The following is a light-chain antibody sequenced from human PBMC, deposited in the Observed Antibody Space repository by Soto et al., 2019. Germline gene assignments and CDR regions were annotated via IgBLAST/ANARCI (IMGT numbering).Light chain of an antibody. Sequence: DIPMTQSPSSLSASVRDRVTISCRVSQSITTFLSWYQHRRGKAPKLLIYAASTLHSGVTSMFSGSRSGTDLTLTISCRQREVCAAYYCQQSYDSPVTCGQGTRLDIK. V-gene: IGKV1-39*01. J-gene: IGKJ5*01. CDR3: QQSYDSPVT. CDR1: QSITTF. CDR2: AAS.